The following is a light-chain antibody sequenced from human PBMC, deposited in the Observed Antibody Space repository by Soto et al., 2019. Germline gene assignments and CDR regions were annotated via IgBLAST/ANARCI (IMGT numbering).Light chain of an antibody. CDR3: QQYGSSPPT. V-gene: IGKV3-20*01. J-gene: IGKJ1*01. Sequence: IVLTQSPGTLYMSPGERPNLSCRASQSISRYFAWYQQKPGQGPRLLIYGASSRATGTPDRFSGSGSGTDFTLTINRLEPEDFALYYCQQYGSSPPTFGQGTKVDI. CDR1: QSISRY. CDR2: GAS.